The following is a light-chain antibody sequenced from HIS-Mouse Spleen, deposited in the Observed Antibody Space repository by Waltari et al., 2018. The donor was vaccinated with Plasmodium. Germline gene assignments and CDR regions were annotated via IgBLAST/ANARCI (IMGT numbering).Light chain of an antibody. CDR1: ALPKQS. J-gene: IGLJ2*01. CDR3: QSADSSGTYRV. CDR2: KDS. Sequence: SYELTQPPSVSVSPGPTARITCSGDALPKQSAYWYQQKPGQAPGLVIYKDSERPSGIPERFSGSSSGTTVTLTISGVQAEDEADYYCQSADSSGTYRVFGGGTKLTVL. V-gene: IGLV3-25*03.